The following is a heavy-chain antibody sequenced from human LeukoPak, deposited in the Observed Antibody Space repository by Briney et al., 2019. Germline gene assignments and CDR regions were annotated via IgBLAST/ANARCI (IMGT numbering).Heavy chain of an antibody. V-gene: IGHV3-49*04. CDR1: GFTFGDYA. D-gene: IGHD2-21*01. J-gene: IGHJ6*02. CDR2: IRSKAYGGTT. CDR3: TREPRDSHYYYGMDV. Sequence: GGSLRLSCTASGFTFGDYAMSWVRQAPGKGLEWVGYIRSKAYGGTTEYAASVKGRFTISRDDSKSIAYLQMNSLKTEDTAVYYCTREPRDSHYYYGMDVWGQGTTVTVSS.